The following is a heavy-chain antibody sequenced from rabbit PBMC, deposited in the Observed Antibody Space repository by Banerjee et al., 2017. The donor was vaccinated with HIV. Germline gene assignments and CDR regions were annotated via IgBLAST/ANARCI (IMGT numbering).Heavy chain of an antibody. J-gene: IGHJ3*01. V-gene: IGHV1S40*01. D-gene: IGHD4-2*01. CDR3: AREVVGDYGASSL. CDR2: IDTSSDNT. Sequence: QSLEESGGDLVKPGASLTLTCTASGIDFSSYYYMSWVRQAPGKGLEWIGCIDTSSDNTWYASWAKGRFTISTTSSTTVTLQMTSLTAADTATYFCAREVVGDYGASSLWGQGTLVTVS. CDR1: GIDFSSYYY.